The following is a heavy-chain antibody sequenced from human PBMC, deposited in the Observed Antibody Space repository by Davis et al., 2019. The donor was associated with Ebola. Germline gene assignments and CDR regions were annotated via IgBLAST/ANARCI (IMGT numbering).Heavy chain of an antibody. V-gene: IGHV5-51*01. J-gene: IGHJ4*02. CDR3: ARLFGGSGYDIPREDYFDY. CDR2: IYPGDSNT. CDR1: GYSFTSYW. D-gene: IGHD5-12*01. Sequence: GESLKISCKGSGYSFTSYWIGWVRQMPGKGLEWMGIIYPGDSNTRYSPSFQGQVTISADKSISTAYLQWSSLKASDTAMYYCARLFGGSGYDIPREDYFDYWGQGTLVTVSS.